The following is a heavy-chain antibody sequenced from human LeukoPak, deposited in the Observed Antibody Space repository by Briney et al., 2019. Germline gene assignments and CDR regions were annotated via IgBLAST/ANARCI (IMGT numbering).Heavy chain of an antibody. V-gene: IGHV3-7*05. CDR1: GFTFNSYW. CDR3: ARGFWDSGYFDY. Sequence: GGSLRLSCAASGFTFNSYWMSWVRQAPGKGLQWVANIKEDGSEKFYVDSVKGRFTISRDNAKNSLYLQMNSLRAEDTAVYYCARGFWDSGYFDYWGQGTLVAVSS. D-gene: IGHD3-10*01. J-gene: IGHJ4*02. CDR2: IKEDGSEK.